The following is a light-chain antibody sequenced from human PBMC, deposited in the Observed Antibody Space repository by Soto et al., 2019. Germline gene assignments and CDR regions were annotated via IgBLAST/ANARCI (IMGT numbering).Light chain of an antibody. CDR2: AAS. J-gene: IGKJ1*01. Sequence: DILMTQSPSSLSASVGDRVTITCRASQSISSYLNWYQHKPGKAPKLLIYAASSLQTGVPSRFSGSRSGTDVALTISSLQRDDFAAYYCQQTDSFPRTFGQGTKVEMK. CDR1: QSISSY. CDR3: QQTDSFPRT. V-gene: IGKV1-39*01.